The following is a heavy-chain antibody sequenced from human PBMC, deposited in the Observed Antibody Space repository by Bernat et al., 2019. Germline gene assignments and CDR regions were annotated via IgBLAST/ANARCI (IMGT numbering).Heavy chain of an antibody. CDR1: GFTFSSYA. CDR3: ARDLTQYFNLFRTVPGFDP. Sequence: EVQMLESGGGLVQPGGSLRVSCAATGFTFSSYAMSWVRQAPGKGLEWVSAISGSGGSTYYADSVKGRFTISRDDAKNSLYLQMNSLRAEDTAVYYCARDLTQYFNLFRTVPGFDPWGQGTLVTVSS. V-gene: IGHV3-23*01. J-gene: IGHJ5*02. CDR2: ISGSGGST. D-gene: IGHD2/OR15-2a*01.